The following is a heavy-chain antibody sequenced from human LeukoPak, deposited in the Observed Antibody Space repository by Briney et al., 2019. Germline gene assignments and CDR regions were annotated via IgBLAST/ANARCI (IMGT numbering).Heavy chain of an antibody. D-gene: IGHD6-13*01. Sequence: PGGSLRLSCAASGFTFSSYEMNCVRHAPGKGLEWVSYISSSGSTIYYADSVKGRFTISRDNAKNSLYLQMNSLRAEDTAVYYCAMIPGIAAAGSYWGQGTLVTVSS. CDR1: GFTFSSYE. CDR3: AMIPGIAAAGSY. J-gene: IGHJ4*02. CDR2: ISSSGSTI. V-gene: IGHV3-48*03.